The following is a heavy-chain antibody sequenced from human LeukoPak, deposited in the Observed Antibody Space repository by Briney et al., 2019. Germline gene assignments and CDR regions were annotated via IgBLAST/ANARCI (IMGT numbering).Heavy chain of an antibody. J-gene: IGHJ4*02. D-gene: IGHD1-26*01. Sequence: GGSLRLSCAASGFTFSSYSMNWGRQAPGKGLEWLSYISSGTTTIYYADSVKGRFTISRDNAKNSLYLQMNSLRDEDTAVYYCAKGAGSYIDYWGQGTLVTVSS. CDR1: GFTFSSYS. V-gene: IGHV3-48*02. CDR3: AKGAGSYIDY. CDR2: ISSGTTTI.